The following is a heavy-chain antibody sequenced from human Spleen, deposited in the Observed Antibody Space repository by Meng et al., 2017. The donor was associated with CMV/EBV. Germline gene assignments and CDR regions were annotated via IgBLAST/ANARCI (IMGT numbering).Heavy chain of an antibody. V-gene: IGHV3-7*01. CDR2: IKQDGSEK. CDR1: GFTFSSYW. J-gene: IGHJ4*01. CDR3: ARGGTFGYYFDY. Sequence: GESLKISCAASGFTFSSYWMSWVRQAPGKGLEWVANIKQDGSEKYYVDSVKGRFTISRDNARNSLYLQMTSLRAEDTAVYYCARGGTFGYYFDYWGHGTLVTVSS. D-gene: IGHD3-16*01.